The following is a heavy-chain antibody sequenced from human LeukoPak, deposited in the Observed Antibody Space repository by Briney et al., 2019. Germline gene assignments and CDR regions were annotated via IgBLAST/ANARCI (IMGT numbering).Heavy chain of an antibody. J-gene: IGHJ4*02. Sequence: GGSLRLSCAASGFTFSSYEMNWVRQAPGKGLEWVSYISSSGSTIYYADSVKGRFTISRDNAKNSLYLQMNSLRAEDTAVYYCAREGFYVWGSYRYTGVGRRAYWGQGTLVTASS. CDR1: GFTFSSYE. CDR2: ISSSGSTI. CDR3: AREGFYVWGSYRYTGVGRRAY. V-gene: IGHV3-48*03. D-gene: IGHD3-16*02.